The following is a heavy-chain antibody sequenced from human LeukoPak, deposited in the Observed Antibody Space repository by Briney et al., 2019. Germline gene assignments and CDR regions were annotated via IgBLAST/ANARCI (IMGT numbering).Heavy chain of an antibody. CDR2: ISYDGSNK. CDR1: GFTFSSYA. CDR3: ARVFKRGDAFDI. Sequence: GGSLRLSCAASGFTFSSYAMHWVRQAPGKGLEWVAVISYDGSNKYYADSVKGRFTISRDNSKNTLYLQMNSLRAEDTAVYYCARVFKRGDAFDIWGQGTMATVSS. J-gene: IGHJ3*02. D-gene: IGHD5-12*01. V-gene: IGHV3-30-3*01.